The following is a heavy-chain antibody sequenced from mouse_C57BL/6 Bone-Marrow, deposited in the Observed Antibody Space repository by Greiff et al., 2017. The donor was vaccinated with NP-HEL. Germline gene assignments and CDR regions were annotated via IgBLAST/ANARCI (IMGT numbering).Heavy chain of an antibody. J-gene: IGHJ1*03. CDR3: VRKGMDYDWYFDV. D-gene: IGHD2-4*01. Sequence: EVKLLESGGGLVQPKGSLKLSCAASGFSFNTYAMNWVRQAPGKGLEWVARIRSKSNNYATYYADSVKDRFTISRDDSESMLYLQMNNLKTEDTAMYYCVRKGMDYDWYFDVWGTGTTVTVSS. CDR1: GFSFNTYA. V-gene: IGHV10-1*01. CDR2: IRSKSNNYAT.